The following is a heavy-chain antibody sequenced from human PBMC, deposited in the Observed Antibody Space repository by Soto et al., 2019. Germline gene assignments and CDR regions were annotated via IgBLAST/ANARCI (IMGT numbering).Heavy chain of an antibody. CDR1: GYTFTSYD. Sequence: ASVKVSCKASGYTFTSYDINWVRQATGQGLEWMGWMNPNSGNTGYAQKFQGRATMTRNTSISTAYMELSSLRSEDTAVYYCARVLRFLEWSRPLGYYYYYMDVWGKGTTVTVSS. D-gene: IGHD3-3*01. CDR3: ARVLRFLEWSRPLGYYYYYMDV. J-gene: IGHJ6*03. V-gene: IGHV1-8*01. CDR2: MNPNSGNT.